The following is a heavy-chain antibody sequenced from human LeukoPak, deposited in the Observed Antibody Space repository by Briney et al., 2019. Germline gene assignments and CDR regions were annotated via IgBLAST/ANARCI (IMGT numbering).Heavy chain of an antibody. D-gene: IGHD3-10*01. CDR3: ARDDGYYGSGSYNPAYFDY. CDR2: INPSGGST. CDR1: GYTFTSYY. V-gene: IGHV1-46*01. J-gene: IGHJ4*02. Sequence: ASVKVSCKASGYTFTSYYMHWVRQAPGQGLEWMGIINPSGGSTSYAQKFQGRVTMTRDTSTSTVYMELSSLRSEDTAVYYCARDDGYYGSGSYNPAYFDYWGQGTLVTVSS.